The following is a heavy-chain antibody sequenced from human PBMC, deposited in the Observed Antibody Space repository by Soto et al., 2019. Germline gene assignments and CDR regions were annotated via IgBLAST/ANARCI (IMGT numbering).Heavy chain of an antibody. D-gene: IGHD4-4*01. CDR3: ARRGGADYSNCQDYYYYGMDV. CDR2: ISAYNGNT. V-gene: IGHV1-18*01. J-gene: IGHJ6*02. CDR1: GYTFTIYG. Sequence: GASVKVSCKASGYTFTIYGISWVLQAPGQGLEWMGWISAYNGNTNYAQKLQGRVTMTADTSTSTAYMELSSLRSEDTAVYYCARRGGADYSNCQDYYYYGMDVWGQGTTVTVSS.